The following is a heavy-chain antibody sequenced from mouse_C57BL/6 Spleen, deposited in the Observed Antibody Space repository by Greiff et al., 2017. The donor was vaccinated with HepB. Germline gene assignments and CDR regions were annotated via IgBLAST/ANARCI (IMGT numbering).Heavy chain of an antibody. CDR3: ASFITTVVATDY. V-gene: IGHV1-53*01. CDR2: NNPSNGGT. Sequence: QVQLQQPGTELVKPGASVKLSCKASGYTFTSYWMHWVKQRPGQGLEWIGNNNPSNGGTNYNEKFKSKATLTVDKSSSTAYMQLSSLTSEDSAVYYCASFITTVVATDYWGQGTTLTVSS. D-gene: IGHD1-1*01. J-gene: IGHJ2*01. CDR1: GYTFTSYW.